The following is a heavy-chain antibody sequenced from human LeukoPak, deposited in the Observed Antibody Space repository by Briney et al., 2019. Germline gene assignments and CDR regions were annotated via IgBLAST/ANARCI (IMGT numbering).Heavy chain of an antibody. CDR1: GGTFSSYA. D-gene: IGHD6-19*01. CDR2: IIPILGIA. Sequence: ASVKVSCKASGGTFSSYAISWVRQAPGQGLEWMGRIIPILGIANYAQKFQGRVTITADKSTSTAYMELSSLRSDDTAVYYCARGSSSGWYWSDYWGQGTLVTVSS. J-gene: IGHJ4*02. V-gene: IGHV1-69*04. CDR3: ARGSSSGWYWSDY.